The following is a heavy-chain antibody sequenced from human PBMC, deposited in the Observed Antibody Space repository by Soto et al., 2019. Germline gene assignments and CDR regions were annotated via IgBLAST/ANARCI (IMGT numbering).Heavy chain of an antibody. D-gene: IGHD6-13*01. CDR1: GCPFKSYS. Sequence: LGVSCAVSGCPFKSYSIIFVRQPPGKGLEWVSYISISSRTIYYADSVKGRFTISRDDAKNSLYLPMNSLRDEDTSVSYCARDNGIAGSFDPWGQGTLVTFSS. CDR3: ARDNGIAGSFDP. V-gene: IGHV3-48*02. J-gene: IGHJ5*02. CDR2: ISISSRTI.